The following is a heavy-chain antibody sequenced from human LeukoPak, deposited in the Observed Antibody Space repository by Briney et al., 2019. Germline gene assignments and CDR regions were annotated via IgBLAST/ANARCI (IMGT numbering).Heavy chain of an antibody. J-gene: IGHJ4*02. D-gene: IGHD4-17*01. CDR1: GFTVSSTY. V-gene: IGHV3-11*01. CDR2: ISSSGSTI. Sequence: TGGSLRLPCAASGFTVSSTYMSWVRQAPGKGLEWVSYISSSGSTIHYADSVKGRFTISRDNAKNSLYLQMNSLRAEDTAVYYCARDPYGDYGPADYWGQGTLVTVSS. CDR3: ARDPYGDYGPADY.